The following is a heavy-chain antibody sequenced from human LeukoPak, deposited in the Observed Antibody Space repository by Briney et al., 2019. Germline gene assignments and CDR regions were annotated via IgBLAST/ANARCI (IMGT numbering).Heavy chain of an antibody. CDR2: ISSSSSTI. CDR3: AKDLQAVALMGY. CDR1: GFTFSSSE. Sequence: GGSLRLSCAASGFTFSSSEMNWVRQAPGKGLEWVSYISSSSSTIYYADSVKGRFTISRDNSENTLYLQMNSLRAEDTAVYYCAKDLQAVALMGYWGQGTLVTVSS. J-gene: IGHJ4*02. D-gene: IGHD6-19*01. V-gene: IGHV3-48*01.